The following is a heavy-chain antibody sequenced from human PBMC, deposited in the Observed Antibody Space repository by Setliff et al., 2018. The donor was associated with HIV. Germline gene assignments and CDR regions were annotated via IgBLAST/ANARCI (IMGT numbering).Heavy chain of an antibody. V-gene: IGHV1-3*03. J-gene: IGHJ4*02. CDR3: ARERDSNGYQFDY. D-gene: IGHD3-22*01. CDR2: INVDSGNT. CDR1: GYTLSTYG. Sequence: ASVKVSCKASGYTLSTYGISWVRQAPGQRLEWMGWINVDSGNTKYLQDLQGRVTITKDRSASTAYMEVSNLRSEDMAVYYCARERDSNGYQFDYWGQGTLVTVSS.